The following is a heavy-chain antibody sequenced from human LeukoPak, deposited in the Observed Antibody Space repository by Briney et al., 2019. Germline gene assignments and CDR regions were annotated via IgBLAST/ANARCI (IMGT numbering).Heavy chain of an antibody. J-gene: IGHJ4*02. CDR3: ARDLAYSRLDY. V-gene: IGHV3-7*01. CDR1: GFTFSSYA. CDR2: INPDGNKK. D-gene: IGHD5-18*01. Sequence: GGSLRLSCAASGFTFSSYAMSWVRPAPGKGLEWVASINPDGNKKYSADSVKGRFTISRDNAENSLYLQMNSLRVEDTAFYYCARDLAYSRLDYWGQGMLVTVSS.